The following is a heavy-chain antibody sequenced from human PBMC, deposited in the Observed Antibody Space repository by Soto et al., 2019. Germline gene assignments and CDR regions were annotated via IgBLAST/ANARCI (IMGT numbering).Heavy chain of an antibody. CDR2: IWFDGSNR. J-gene: IGHJ4*02. Sequence: GGSLRLSCTASGFTFSSHGMHWVRQAPGKGLQWVAVIWFDGSNRDYADSVKGRFTVSRDNSRNTLYLQMNRLGAEDTAVYYCARHPYSSGYYYFDYWGQGTLVTVSS. CDR1: GFTFSSHG. V-gene: IGHV3-33*01. CDR3: ARHPYSSGYYYFDY. D-gene: IGHD6-19*01.